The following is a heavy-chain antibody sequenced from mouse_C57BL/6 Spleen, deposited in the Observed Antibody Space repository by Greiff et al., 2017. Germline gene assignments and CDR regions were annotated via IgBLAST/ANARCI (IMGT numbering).Heavy chain of an antibody. Sequence: QVQLQQSGAELVRPGASVTLSCKASGYTFTDYEMHWVKQTPVHGLEWIGAIDPETGGTAYNQKFKGKAILTADKSSSTAYMELRSLTSEDSAVYYCTKYHYGYHGGDYWGQGTTRTVSS. CDR3: TKYHYGYHGGDY. V-gene: IGHV1-15*01. J-gene: IGHJ2*01. CDR1: GYTFTDYE. CDR2: IDPETGGT. D-gene: IGHD2-2*01.